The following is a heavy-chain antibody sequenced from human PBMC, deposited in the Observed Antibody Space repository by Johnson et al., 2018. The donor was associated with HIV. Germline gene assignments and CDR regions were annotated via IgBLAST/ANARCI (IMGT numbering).Heavy chain of an antibody. CDR1: GFTFRDYH. J-gene: IGHJ3*02. CDR3: AKCIWGSSLIDAFDI. CDR2: ISGSGSII. Sequence: VQLAESGGGLVKPGGSLRVSCAASGFTFRDYHMSWIRQAPGKGVEWLSYISGSGSIIYYADSVKGRVTISRDNAKNSLYLQMNSLRAEDTAVYYCAKCIWGSSLIDAFDIWGQGTMVTVSS. D-gene: IGHD6-13*01. V-gene: IGHV3-11*04.